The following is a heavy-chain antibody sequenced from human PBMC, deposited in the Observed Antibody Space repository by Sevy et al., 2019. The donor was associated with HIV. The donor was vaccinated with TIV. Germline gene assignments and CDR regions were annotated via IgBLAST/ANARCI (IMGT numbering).Heavy chain of an antibody. Sequence: SETLSLTCTVSGGSVTSGSYYWSWIRQPPGKGLEWIGYLYYSGSTNYNPSLKSRVTISVDSSKNQFSLILFSVTAADTALDFCARGFDSGSSYYFYFGMDVWGQGTTVTVSS. D-gene: IGHD1-26*01. CDR3: ARGFDSGSSYYFYFGMDV. CDR2: LYYSGST. V-gene: IGHV4-61*01. J-gene: IGHJ6*02. CDR1: GGSVTSGSYY.